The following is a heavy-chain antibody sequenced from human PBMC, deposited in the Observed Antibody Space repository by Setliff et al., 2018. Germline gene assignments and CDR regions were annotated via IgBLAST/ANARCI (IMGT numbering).Heavy chain of an antibody. J-gene: IGHJ4*02. D-gene: IGHD1-1*01. CDR1: GGSISSGTFY. CDR2: IYSSGNI. Sequence: PSETLSLTCTVSGGSISSGTFYWTWLRQPAGKGLEWIGHIYSSGNINYNPSLMSRVTISIDTSKSQFSLRLSSVTAADTAVYYCARQRRIWNDLDYFDYWGQGTLVTVSS. V-gene: IGHV4-61*09. CDR3: ARQRRIWNDLDYFDY.